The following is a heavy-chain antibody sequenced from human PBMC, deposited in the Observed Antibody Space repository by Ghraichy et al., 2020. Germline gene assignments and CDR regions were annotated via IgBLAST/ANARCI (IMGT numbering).Heavy chain of an antibody. CDR3: ARDRGSDWYFSSDY. CDR2: ISRGGSTI. CDR1: GFTFSDYY. D-gene: IGHD6-19*01. J-gene: IGHJ4*02. V-gene: IGHV3-11*01. Sequence: GGSLRLSCAASGFTFSDYYMSWIRQAPGKGLEWVSYISRGGSTIYYADSVQGRFTISRDNAKNSLYLQMNSLRGEDTAVYYCARDRGSDWYFSSDYWGQGTLVTVSS.